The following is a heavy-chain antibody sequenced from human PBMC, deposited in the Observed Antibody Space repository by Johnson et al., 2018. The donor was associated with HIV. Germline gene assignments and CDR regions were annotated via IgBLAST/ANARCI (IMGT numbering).Heavy chain of an antibody. V-gene: IGHV3-66*01. D-gene: IGHD3-10*01. J-gene: IGHJ3*02. Sequence: VQLVESGGGLVQPGGSLRLSCAASGFTVSSNYMSWVRQAPGKGLEWVSVIYSGGSTHYADSVKGRFTISRDNSKNTLYLQMNSLRAEDTAVYYCARAVTPFGDWEAFDIWGQGTMVTVSS. CDR1: GFTVSSNY. CDR3: ARAVTPFGDWEAFDI. CDR2: IYSGGST.